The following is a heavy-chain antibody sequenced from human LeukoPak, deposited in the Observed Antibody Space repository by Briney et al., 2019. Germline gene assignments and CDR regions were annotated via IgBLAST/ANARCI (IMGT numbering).Heavy chain of an antibody. CDR1: GGSISSRSYY. V-gene: IGHV4-39*01. Sequence: SETLSLTCTVSGGSISSRSYYWGWVRQPPGKGPEWTGSIHYSGSTYYDASFKSRVTMSVDTSKNQFSLKLSSVTAADTAVYYCARHYRGALAGTMGAFDIWGQGTMVTVSS. D-gene: IGHD6-19*01. CDR2: IHYSGST. CDR3: ARHYRGALAGTMGAFDI. J-gene: IGHJ3*02.